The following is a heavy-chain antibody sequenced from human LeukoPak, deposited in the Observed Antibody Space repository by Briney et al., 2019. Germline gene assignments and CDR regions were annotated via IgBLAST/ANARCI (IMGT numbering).Heavy chain of an antibody. D-gene: IGHD3-10*01. CDR1: GYTFTGYY. CDR3: ARVTMVRGVTGYYGMDV. Sequence: ASVKVSCKASGYTFTGYYMHWVRQAPGQGLEWMGWINPNSGGTNYAQKFQGWATMTRDTSISTAYMELSRLRSDDTAVYYCARVTMVRGVTGYYGMDVWGQGTTVTVSS. J-gene: IGHJ6*02. CDR2: INPNSGGT. V-gene: IGHV1-2*04.